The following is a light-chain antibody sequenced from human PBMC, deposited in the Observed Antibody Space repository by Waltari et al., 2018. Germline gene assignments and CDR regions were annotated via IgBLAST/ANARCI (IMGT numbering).Light chain of an antibody. CDR1: SGSVSTTYY. Sequence: QTVVTQEPSFSVSPGGTVTLTCGLRSGSVSTTYYPSWYQQIPGQGPRPLIYSTNPRPSGFPDRIAGSILGNKAALTITGAQADDESDYYCVLYMGGGILFGGGTKLTVL. J-gene: IGLJ3*02. V-gene: IGLV8-61*01. CDR3: VLYMGGGIL. CDR2: STN.